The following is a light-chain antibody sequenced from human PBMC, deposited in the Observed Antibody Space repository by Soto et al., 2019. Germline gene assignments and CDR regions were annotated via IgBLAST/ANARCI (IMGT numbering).Light chain of an antibody. V-gene: IGLV2-14*01. CDR2: DVN. J-gene: IGLJ1*01. Sequence: QAASVSGSPGQSITISCTGTSSDVGGYNYVSWYQQLPGKAPKLMIYDVNNRPSGVSNRFSGSKSGNTASLTISGLQAEDEADYNCSSNTGGSTFVFGTGTKPTVL. CDR1: SSDVGGYNY. CDR3: SSNTGGSTFV.